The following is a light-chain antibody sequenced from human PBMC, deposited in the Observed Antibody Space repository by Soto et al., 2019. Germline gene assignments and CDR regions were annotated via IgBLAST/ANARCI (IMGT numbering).Light chain of an antibody. J-gene: IGKJ2*01. CDR1: QSVSSN. Sequence: EIVMTQSPATLPVSPGERATLSCRASQSVSSNLAWYQQKPGQAPRLLIYAASTRATGIPARFSGSGSGTEFTLTISSLQSEDFAVYYCQQYNNRPPRYTFGQGTKLEIK. CDR2: AAS. CDR3: QQYNNRPPRYT. V-gene: IGKV3-15*01.